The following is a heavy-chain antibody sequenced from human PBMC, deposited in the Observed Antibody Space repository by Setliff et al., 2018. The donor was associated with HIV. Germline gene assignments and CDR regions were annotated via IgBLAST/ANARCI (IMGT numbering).Heavy chain of an antibody. D-gene: IGHD6-13*01. J-gene: IGHJ4*02. CDR3: ARRDGIAPAPFDY. Sequence: SETLSLTCSFSGPSIITTDYYWAWVRQPPGKGLEWIGSIYFSGRTYHNPSLKSRVTISVDTSKNQFSLKLRFVTAADTAVYYCARRDGIAPAPFDYWGQGTLVNVSS. V-gene: IGHV4-39*01. CDR2: IYFSGRT. CDR1: GPSIITTDYY.